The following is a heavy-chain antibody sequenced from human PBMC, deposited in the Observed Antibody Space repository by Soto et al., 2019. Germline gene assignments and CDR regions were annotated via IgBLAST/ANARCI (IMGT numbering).Heavy chain of an antibody. Sequence: SETLSLTCTVSGGSISSGGYYWSWIRQHPGKGLEWIGYIYYSGSTYYNPSLKSRVTISVGTSKNQFSLKLSSVTAADTAVYYCAREPELSDAFDIWGQGTMVTVSS. CDR2: IYYSGST. D-gene: IGHD1-1*01. V-gene: IGHV4-31*03. CDR3: AREPELSDAFDI. CDR1: GGSISSGGYY. J-gene: IGHJ3*02.